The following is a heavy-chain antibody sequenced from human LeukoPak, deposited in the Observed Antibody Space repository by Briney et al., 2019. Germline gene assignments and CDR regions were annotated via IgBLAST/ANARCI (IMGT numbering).Heavy chain of an antibody. CDR3: ARGPYSYDSSGAFDI. J-gene: IGHJ3*02. CDR2: IYYTGST. Sequence: SETLSLTCTVSGGSIISNSYYRGWIRQPPGKGLEWIGSIYYTGSTYYNPSLKSRVTISVDTSKNQFSLKLSPVTAADTAVYFCARGPYSYDSSGAFDIWGQGTMVTVSS. V-gene: IGHV4-39*07. CDR1: GGSIISNSYY. D-gene: IGHD3-22*01.